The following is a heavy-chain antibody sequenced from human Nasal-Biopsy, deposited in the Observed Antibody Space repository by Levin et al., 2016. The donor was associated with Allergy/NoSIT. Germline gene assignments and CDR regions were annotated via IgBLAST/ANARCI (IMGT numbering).Heavy chain of an antibody. Sequence: ASVKVSCKASGYTFTRNYINWVRQAPGQGLEWMGLINPSGGRTSYAQMFQGRVTITMDTSTSTVFMDLTSLTSEDTAMYYCARGIGAFKGELDFWHTYFDSWGQGTLVTVSS. CDR2: INPSGGRT. V-gene: IGHV1-46*01. CDR1: GYTFTRNY. J-gene: IGHJ4*02. CDR3: ARGIGAFKGELDFWHTYFDS. D-gene: IGHD3-3*01.